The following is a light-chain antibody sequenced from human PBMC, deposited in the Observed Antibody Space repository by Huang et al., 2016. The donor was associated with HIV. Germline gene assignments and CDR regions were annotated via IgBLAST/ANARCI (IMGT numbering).Light chain of an antibody. CDR1: QRVNSF. V-gene: IGKV3-11*01. J-gene: IGKJ1*01. CDR3: QQRSSWPS. Sequence: EIVLTQSPATLSLSPGERATLSCRASQRVNSFLAWYQQRPGQAPRLLIYDTYNRASGIPARFIGSGSGTDFTLTIFSLEPEDVAVYYCQQRSSWPSFGQGTRVEIK. CDR2: DTY.